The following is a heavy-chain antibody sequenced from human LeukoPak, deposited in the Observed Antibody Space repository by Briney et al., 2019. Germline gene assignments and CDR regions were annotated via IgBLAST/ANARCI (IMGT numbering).Heavy chain of an antibody. CDR2: IKQDGSEK. J-gene: IGHJ4*02. D-gene: IGHD1-26*01. Sequence: GGSLRLSCAASGFTFSSYWMSWVRQAPGKGLEWVADIKQDGSEKYYVDSVKGRFTISRDNSKNTLYLQMNSLRVEDTALYYCASSPGLVGATVDYWGQGTLVTVSS. V-gene: IGHV3-7*01. CDR3: ASSPGLVGATVDY. CDR1: GFTFSSYW.